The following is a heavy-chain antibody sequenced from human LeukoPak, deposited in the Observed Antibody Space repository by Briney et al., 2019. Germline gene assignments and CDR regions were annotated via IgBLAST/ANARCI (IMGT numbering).Heavy chain of an antibody. D-gene: IGHD4-17*01. CDR3: ASSVSIYGNFDY. V-gene: IGHV4-39*01. Sequence: PSETLSLTCTVSGGSISSSSYYWGWIRQPPGKGLEWIGRIYYSGSTNYNPSLQSRVTISVDTSKNQFSLKLSSVTAADTAVYYCASSVSIYGNFDYWGQGTLVTVSS. CDR2: IYYSGST. J-gene: IGHJ4*02. CDR1: GGSISSSSYY.